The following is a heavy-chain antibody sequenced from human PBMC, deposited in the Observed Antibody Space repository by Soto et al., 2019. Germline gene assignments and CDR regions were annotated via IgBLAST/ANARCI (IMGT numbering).Heavy chain of an antibody. CDR2: ISAYNGNT. Sequence: QVPLVQSGAEVKKPGASVKVSCKTFGYTFTSSGISWVRQAPGQGLEWMGWISAYNGNTDYAQKFQGRVIMTTDTSTSTAYMELRSLRSDDTAVYYCARVMTYCTSRSCHDYWGQGTLVAVSS. CDR3: ARVMTYCTSRSCHDY. D-gene: IGHD2-2*01. V-gene: IGHV1-18*01. CDR1: GYTFTSSG. J-gene: IGHJ4*02.